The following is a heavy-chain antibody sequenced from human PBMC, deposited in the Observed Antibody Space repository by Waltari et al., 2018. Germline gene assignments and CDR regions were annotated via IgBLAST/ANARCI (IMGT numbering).Heavy chain of an antibody. CDR2: ISSGSTYI. CDR1: GFTFRSYS. Sequence: DVQLVESVGGTVKPGDSLRRSCVASGFTFRSYSMHWFRQAPGKGLEWVSSISSGSTYIYYADSVKGRFTISRDDAKNSLFLQMNSLRDEDTAMYYCGRDWSGWDTWGQGTLVTVSS. V-gene: IGHV3-21*01. CDR3: GRDWSGWDT. D-gene: IGHD3-3*01. J-gene: IGHJ5*02.